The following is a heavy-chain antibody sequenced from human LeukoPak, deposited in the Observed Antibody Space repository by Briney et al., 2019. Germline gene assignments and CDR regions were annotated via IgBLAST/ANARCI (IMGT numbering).Heavy chain of an antibody. CDR1: GFTFSSYE. CDR2: ISSSGSAI. J-gene: IGHJ4*02. CDR3: ARGGSLGY. Sequence: GGSLSLSCAASGFTFSSYEMNWVRQAPGKGLEWVSKISSSGSAIYYADSVKGRFTISRDNAESTLYLRMNSLRAEDTAVYYCARGGSLGYWGQGTLVTVSS. V-gene: IGHV3-48*03. D-gene: IGHD6-19*01.